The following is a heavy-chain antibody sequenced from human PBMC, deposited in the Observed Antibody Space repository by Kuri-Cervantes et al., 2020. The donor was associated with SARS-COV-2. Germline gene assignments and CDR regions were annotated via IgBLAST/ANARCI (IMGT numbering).Heavy chain of an antibody. Sequence: GESLKISCAASGFTFSSYWMSWVRQPPGKGLEWVSYISSSGSAINYTDSVKGRFTISRDNAKNSVYLQMNSPRAEDTAVYYCAKEADFWSGSDLDYWGQGTLVTVSS. CDR1: GFTFSSYW. D-gene: IGHD3-3*01. CDR3: AKEADFWSGSDLDY. V-gene: IGHV3-48*04. CDR2: ISSSGSAI. J-gene: IGHJ4*02.